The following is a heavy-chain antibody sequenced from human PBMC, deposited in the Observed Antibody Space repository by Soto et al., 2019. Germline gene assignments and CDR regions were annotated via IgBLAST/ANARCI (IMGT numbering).Heavy chain of an antibody. D-gene: IGHD6-19*01. V-gene: IGHV4-30-4*02. CDR1: GGSINSGDYY. J-gene: IGHJ6*02. CDR3: AGSSGLFYYYHGMDV. CDR2: FYHNGNT. Sequence: SETLSLTCTVSGGSINSGDYYWSWMRQPPGKGLEWIGYFYHNGNTYSSPSLKSRVTISLDTSKSQLSLKLSSVTAADTAVYYCAGSSGLFYYYHGMDVWGQGTTVTVSS.